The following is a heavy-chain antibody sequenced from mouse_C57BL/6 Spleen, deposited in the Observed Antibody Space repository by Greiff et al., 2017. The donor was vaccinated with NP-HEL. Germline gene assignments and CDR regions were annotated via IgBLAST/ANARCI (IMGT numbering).Heavy chain of an antibody. V-gene: IGHV5-17*01. CDR1: GFTFSDYG. J-gene: IGHJ4*01. D-gene: IGHD1-1*01. CDR2: ISSGSSTI. CDR3: ARGYYYGSTPYAMDY. Sequence: VESGGGLVKPGGSLKLSCAASGFTFSDYGMHWVRQAPEKGLEWVAYISSGSSTIYYADTVKGRFTISRDNAKNTLFLQMTSLRSEDTAMYYCARGYYYGSTPYAMDYWGQGTSVTVSS.